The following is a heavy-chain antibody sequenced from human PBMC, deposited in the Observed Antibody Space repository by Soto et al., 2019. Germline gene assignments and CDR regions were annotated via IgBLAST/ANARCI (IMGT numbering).Heavy chain of an antibody. Sequence: SVKVSCKASGGTFSSYAISWVRQAPGQGLEWMGGIIPIFGTANYAQKFQGRVTITADESTSTAYMELSSLRSEDTAVYYCAGVVVVAATLAPDMTWFDPWGQGTLVTVSP. J-gene: IGHJ5*02. CDR2: IIPIFGTA. CDR1: GGTFSSYA. D-gene: IGHD2-15*01. V-gene: IGHV1-69*13. CDR3: AGVVVVAATLAPDMTWFDP.